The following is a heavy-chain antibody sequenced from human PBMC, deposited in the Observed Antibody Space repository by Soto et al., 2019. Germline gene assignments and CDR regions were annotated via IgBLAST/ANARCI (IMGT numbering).Heavy chain of an antibody. CDR2: ISSSGSTI. D-gene: IGHD3-9*01. CDR1: GFTFSDYY. CDR3: ARDGASYFDWLAEYYYYYYMDV. Sequence: PGGSLRLSCAASGFTFSDYYMSWIRQAPGKGLEWVSYISSSGSTIYYADSVKGRFTISRDNAKNSLYLQMNSLRAEDTAVYYCARDGASYFDWLAEYYYYYYMDVWGKGTTVTVSS. J-gene: IGHJ6*03. V-gene: IGHV3-11*01.